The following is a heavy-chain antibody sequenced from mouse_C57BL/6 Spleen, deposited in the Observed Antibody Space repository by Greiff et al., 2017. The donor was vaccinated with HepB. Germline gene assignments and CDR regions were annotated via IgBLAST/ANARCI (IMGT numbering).Heavy chain of an antibody. J-gene: IGHJ3*01. CDR1: GYTFTSYW. Sequence: QVQLQQPGAELVKPGASVKLSCKASGYTFTSYWMQWVKQRPGQGLEWIGEIDPSDSYTNYNQKFKGKATLTVDTSSSTAYMQLSSLTSEDAAVYYCARRGAAQATGFAYWGQGTLVTVSA. V-gene: IGHV1-50*01. CDR3: ARRGAAQATGFAY. CDR2: IDPSDSYT. D-gene: IGHD3-2*02.